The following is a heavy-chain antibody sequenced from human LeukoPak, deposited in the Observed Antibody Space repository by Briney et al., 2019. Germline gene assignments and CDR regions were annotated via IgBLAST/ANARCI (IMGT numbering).Heavy chain of an antibody. D-gene: IGHD2-2*01. CDR3: AKGRVPAASPPPDDY. CDR2: ISGSGGST. V-gene: IGHV3-23*01. CDR1: GFTFCSYA. J-gene: IGHJ4*02. Sequence: GGSLRLSCAASGFTFCSYAMSWVRQAPGKGLEWVSAISGSGGSTYYADSVKGRFTISRDNSKNTLYLQMNSLRAEDTAVYYCAKGRVPAASPPPDDYWGQGTLVTVSS.